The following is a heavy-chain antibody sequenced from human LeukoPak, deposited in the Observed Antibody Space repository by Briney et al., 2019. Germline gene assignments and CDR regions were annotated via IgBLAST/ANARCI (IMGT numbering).Heavy chain of an antibody. CDR1: GDSVSRSDSY. J-gene: IGHJ1*01. D-gene: IGHD3-22*01. CDR3: ARRRYYDGSGYLE. CDR2: VYYSGRT. V-gene: IGHV4-39*01. Sequence: SETLSLTCSVSGDSVSRSDSYWDWIRQPPGKGLEWIGTVYYSGRTYYSPSLKSRVTMSVDPSNNQFSLNLRSVTAADTALYYCARRRYYDGSGYLEWGQGTLLSVSS.